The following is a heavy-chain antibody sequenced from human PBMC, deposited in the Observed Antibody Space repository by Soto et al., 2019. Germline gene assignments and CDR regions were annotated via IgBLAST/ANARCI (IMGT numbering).Heavy chain of an antibody. V-gene: IGHV4-39*01. J-gene: IGHJ2*01. CDR1: GGSISSSSYY. Sequence: QLQLQESGPGLVKPSETLSLTCTVSGGSISSSSYYWGWIRQPPGKGLEWIGSIYYSGSTYYNPSLKSRVTISVDTSKNQFSLKLSSVTAADTAVYYCARLIAAAALHWYFDLWGRGTLATVSS. CDR3: ARLIAAAALHWYFDL. D-gene: IGHD6-13*01. CDR2: IYYSGST.